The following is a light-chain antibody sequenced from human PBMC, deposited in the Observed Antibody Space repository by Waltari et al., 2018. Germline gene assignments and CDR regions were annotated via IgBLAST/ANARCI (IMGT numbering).Light chain of an antibody. Sequence: EIVLTQSPGTLSLSPGERATLSCRASQSVGKFLAWYQKKPGQAPRLLIYAASSRATGIPDRFSGSGFGTDFSLTISRLEPEDFAVYYCQHYVRLPVSFGQGTKVGIK. CDR3: QHYVRLPVS. CDR1: QSVGKF. J-gene: IGKJ1*01. CDR2: AAS. V-gene: IGKV3-20*01.